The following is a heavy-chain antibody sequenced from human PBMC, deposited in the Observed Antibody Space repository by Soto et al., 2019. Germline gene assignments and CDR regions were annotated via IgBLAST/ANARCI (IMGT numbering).Heavy chain of an antibody. Sequence: QVQLVQSGAEVKKPGASVKVSCKASGYTFTSYGIIWVRHDPGQGLEWMGWINPYNCNTNYAQKLQGRVTVTTDTSTNTAYMELRSLTSDDTAVHYCARHLFGIDYWGQGTLVTVSS. D-gene: IGHD3-16*01. CDR2: INPYNCNT. V-gene: IGHV1-18*01. CDR1: GYTFTSYG. CDR3: ARHLFGIDY. J-gene: IGHJ4*02.